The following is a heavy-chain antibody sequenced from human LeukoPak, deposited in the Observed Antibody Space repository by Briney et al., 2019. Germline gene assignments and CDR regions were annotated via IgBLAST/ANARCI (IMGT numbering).Heavy chain of an antibody. CDR2: ISSSSSYI. CDR1: GFTFSSYS. CDR3: ARDSGSSVYDAFDI. V-gene: IGHV3-21*01. J-gene: IGHJ3*02. D-gene: IGHD6-25*01. Sequence: GGSLGLSCAASGFTFSSYSMNWVRQAPGKGLEWVSSISSSSSYIYYADSVKGRFTISRDNAKNSLYLQMNSLRAEDTAVYYCARDSGSSVYDAFDIWGQGTMVTVSS.